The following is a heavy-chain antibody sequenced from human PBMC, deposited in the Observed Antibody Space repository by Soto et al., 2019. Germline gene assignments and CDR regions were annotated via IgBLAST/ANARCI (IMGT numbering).Heavy chain of an antibody. CDR3: ARGQDSGYDSYYFDY. CDR1: GGSISSGGYY. J-gene: IGHJ4*02. CDR2: IYYSGST. Sequence: PSETLSLTCTVSGGSISSGGYYWSWIRQHPGKGLEWIGYIYYSGSTYYNPSLKSRVTISVDTSKNQFSLKLSSVTAADTAVYYCARGQDSGYDSYYFDYWGQGTLVTAPQ. V-gene: IGHV4-31*03. D-gene: IGHD5-12*01.